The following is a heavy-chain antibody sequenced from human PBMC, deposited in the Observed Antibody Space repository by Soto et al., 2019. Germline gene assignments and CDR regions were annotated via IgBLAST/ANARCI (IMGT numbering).Heavy chain of an antibody. J-gene: IGHJ6*03. D-gene: IGHD3-10*01. CDR3: ARGYCSENKFQYYNYYYRDV. CDR2: INPNRGGT. CDR1: GYALTGYY. Sequence: SVKVSCKACGYALTGYYMHWVRQAPGQGLEWMGWINPNRGGTNYAQKFQGWVTMTRDTAISTAYMELSRLRSDDTAVYYCARGYCSENKFQYYNYYYRDVLDKGTSVTGSS. V-gene: IGHV1-2*04.